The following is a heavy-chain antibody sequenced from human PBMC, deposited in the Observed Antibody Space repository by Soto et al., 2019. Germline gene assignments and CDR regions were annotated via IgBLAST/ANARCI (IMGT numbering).Heavy chain of an antibody. CDR2: IGTAGDT. Sequence: EVQLVESGGGLVQPGGSLRLSCAASGFTFSSYDMHWVRQATGKGLEWVSAIGTAGDTYYPGSVKGRFTISRENAKNSLYLQMNSLRAGDTAVYYCARGVRGVPAAITYFDRWGRGTLVTVSS. J-gene: IGHJ2*01. V-gene: IGHV3-13*04. CDR1: GFTFSSYD. CDR3: ARGVRGVPAAITYFDR. D-gene: IGHD2-2*01.